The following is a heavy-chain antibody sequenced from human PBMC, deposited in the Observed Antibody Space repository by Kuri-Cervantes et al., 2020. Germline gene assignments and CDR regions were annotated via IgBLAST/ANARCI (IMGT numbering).Heavy chain of an antibody. CDR2: MYHSGST. Sequence: SETLSLTCTVSGYSISSGHYWGWIRQPPGKGLEWIGSMYHSGSTYYNPSLKSRVTISVDTSKNQFSLKLSSVTAADTAVYYCARDWSGYGDEMGYFDYWGQGTLVTVSS. CDR3: ARDWSGYGDEMGYFDY. CDR1: GYSISSGHY. D-gene: IGHD4-17*01. J-gene: IGHJ4*02. V-gene: IGHV4-38-2*02.